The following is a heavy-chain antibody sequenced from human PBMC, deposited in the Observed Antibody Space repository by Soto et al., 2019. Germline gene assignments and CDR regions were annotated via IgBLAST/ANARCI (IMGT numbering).Heavy chain of an antibody. Sequence: EVQLLESGGGLVQPGGSLRLSCAASGFTFSSYAMSWVRQAPGKGLEWVSVIRGSGGSTYYADSVKGRFTISRDNSKNTLYLQMNSLRAEDTAVYYCAKADLRYFDWLLDGYFDYWGQGTLVTVSS. D-gene: IGHD3-9*01. CDR1: GFTFSSYA. V-gene: IGHV3-23*01. CDR3: AKADLRYFDWLLDGYFDY. CDR2: IRGSGGST. J-gene: IGHJ4*02.